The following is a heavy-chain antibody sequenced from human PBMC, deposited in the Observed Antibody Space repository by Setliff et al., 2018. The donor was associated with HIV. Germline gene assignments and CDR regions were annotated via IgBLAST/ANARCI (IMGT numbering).Heavy chain of an antibody. V-gene: IGHV3-23*01. D-gene: IGHD2-15*01. Sequence: GGSLRLSCAASGFAFGTYAMSWVRQAPGNGLEWVSSISDIGDSTYYADSVKDRFTISRDNSKNMLYLQMNSLRAEDTAVYYCAQDRYCDGGSCNSGNAFDMWGQGTMVTVSS. CDR1: GFAFGTYA. CDR3: AQDRYCDGGSCNSGNAFDM. J-gene: IGHJ3*02. CDR2: ISDIGDST.